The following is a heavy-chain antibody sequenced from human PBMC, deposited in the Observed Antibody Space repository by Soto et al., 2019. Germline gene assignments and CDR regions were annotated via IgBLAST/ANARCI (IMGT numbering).Heavy chain of an antibody. J-gene: IGHJ4*02. CDR2: VYNSGST. D-gene: IGHD6-13*01. CDR1: GGSISSNY. CDR3: ARYRREAVAGYTLDY. V-gene: IGHV4-59*01. Sequence: PSETLSLTCTVSGGSISSNYWTWIRQPPGKGLEWIGYVYNSGSTNYNPSLKSRVTISEDTSRSQFSLKVNSMSAADTAVYYCARYRREAVAGYTLDYWGQGILVTV.